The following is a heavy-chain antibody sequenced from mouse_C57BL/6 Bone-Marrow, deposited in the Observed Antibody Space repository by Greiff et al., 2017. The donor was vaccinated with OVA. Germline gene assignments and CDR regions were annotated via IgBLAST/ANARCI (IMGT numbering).Heavy chain of an antibody. V-gene: IGHV1-47*01. CDR2: FHPYNDDT. CDR1: GYTFTTYP. D-gene: IGHD2-12*01. J-gene: IGHJ1*03. Sequence: VHLVESGAELVKPGASVKMSCKASGYTFTTYPIEWMKQNHGKSLEWIGNFHPYNDDTKYNEKFKGKATLTVEKSSSTVYLELSRLTSDDSAVYYCARGGSYEGWYFDVWGTGTTVTVSS. CDR3: ARGGSYEGWYFDV.